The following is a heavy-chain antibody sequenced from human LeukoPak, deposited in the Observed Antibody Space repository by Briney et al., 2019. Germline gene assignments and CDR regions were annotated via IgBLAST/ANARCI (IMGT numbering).Heavy chain of an antibody. J-gene: IGHJ4*02. CDR1: GFTFSSYW. D-gene: IGHD5-12*01. Sequence: PGGSLRLSCVASGFTFSSYWMHWVRQAPGKGLVWVSRINIDGTSTNYADSVKGRFTISRDNAKNTLYLQMNSLRAEDTAVYYCVRGTQISAYDLDYWGQGTLVTVSS. CDR2: INIDGTST. CDR3: VRGTQISAYDLDY. V-gene: IGHV3-74*01.